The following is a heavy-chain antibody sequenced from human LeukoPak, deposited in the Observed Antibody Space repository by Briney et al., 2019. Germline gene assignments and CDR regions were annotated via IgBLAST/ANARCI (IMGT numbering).Heavy chain of an antibody. D-gene: IGHD5-24*01. CDR2: ISRNGDNT. Sequence: GGSLRLSCAAFGFTFSSYAMHWVRQAPGKGLEYVSAISRNGDNTYYANSVKGRFTISRDNSKSTLYLQMGSLRAEDMAVYYCARLRDGYNLADYWGQGTLVTVSS. CDR1: GFTFSSYA. J-gene: IGHJ4*02. V-gene: IGHV3-64*01. CDR3: ARLRDGYNLADY.